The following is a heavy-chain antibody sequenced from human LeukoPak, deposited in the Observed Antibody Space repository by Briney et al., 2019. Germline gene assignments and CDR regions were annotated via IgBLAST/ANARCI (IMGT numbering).Heavy chain of an antibody. CDR3: ARVQGHPPNGLDV. CDR1: GFTFSSYW. V-gene: IGHV3-74*01. Sequence: GESLRLSCAASGFTFSSYWMHWVRQAPGKGLVWVSRINSDASGTSYADSVKGRFTISRDNAKNTLYLQMNSLRAEDTAVYYCARVQGHPPNGLDVWGQGTMVTVSS. CDR2: INSDASGT. D-gene: IGHD2-8*01. J-gene: IGHJ3*01.